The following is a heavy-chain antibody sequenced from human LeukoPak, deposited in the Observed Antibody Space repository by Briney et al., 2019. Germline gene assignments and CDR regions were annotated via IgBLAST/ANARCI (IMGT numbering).Heavy chain of an antibody. Sequence: PGGSLRLSCTVSGFTFSGYAMHWVRQAPGKWLEWVAVISYDGSNKYYADSVKGQFTISRDNSKNTLYLQMNSLRAEDTAVYYCAKDRFASSGYYPILNFDYWGQGTLVTVSS. CDR3: AKDRFASSGYYPILNFDY. V-gene: IGHV3-30*04. D-gene: IGHD3-22*01. CDR2: ISYDGSNK. CDR1: GFTFSGYA. J-gene: IGHJ4*02.